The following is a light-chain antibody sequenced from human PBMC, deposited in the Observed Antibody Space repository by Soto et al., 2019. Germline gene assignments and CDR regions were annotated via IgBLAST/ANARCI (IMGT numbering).Light chain of an antibody. V-gene: IGLV2-14*01. CDR1: SSDVGGYNY. Sequence: QSALTQPASVSGSPGQSITISCTGTSSDVGGYNYVSWYQLHPGKAPKLMIYEVSNRPSGVSNRFSGSKSGNTASLTISGLQAEDEADYYCSSYTSSSTLESSYVFGTGTKLTVL. CDR2: EVS. CDR3: SSYTSSSTLESSYV. J-gene: IGLJ1*01.